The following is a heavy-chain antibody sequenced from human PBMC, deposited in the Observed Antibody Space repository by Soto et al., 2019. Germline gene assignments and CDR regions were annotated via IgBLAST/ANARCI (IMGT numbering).Heavy chain of an antibody. CDR2: IIPVFGTP. J-gene: IGHJ4*02. V-gene: IGHV1-69*13. D-gene: IGHD3-22*01. Sequence: GASVKFSCKASGYTFTSYYMHLVRQAPGQGLEWMGGIIPVFGTPNYSQKFQDRSTITADESASTAYMELSNLGSKDTAVYYCASGRDGYFYFEYWGQGTLVTVSS. CDR3: ASGRDGYFYFEY. CDR1: GYTFTSYY.